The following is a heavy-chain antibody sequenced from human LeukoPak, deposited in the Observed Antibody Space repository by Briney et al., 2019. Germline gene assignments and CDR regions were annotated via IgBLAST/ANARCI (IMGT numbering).Heavy chain of an antibody. CDR3: ARDSEWELLGY. CDR2: IYTSGST. Sequence: SETLSLTCTVSGGSISSSSYYWGWIRQPPGKGLEWIGRIYTSGSTNYNPSLKSRVTISVDTSKNQFSLKLSSVTAADTAVYYCARDSEWELLGYWGQGTLVTVSS. D-gene: IGHD1-26*01. CDR1: GGSISSSSYY. V-gene: IGHV4-39*07. J-gene: IGHJ4*02.